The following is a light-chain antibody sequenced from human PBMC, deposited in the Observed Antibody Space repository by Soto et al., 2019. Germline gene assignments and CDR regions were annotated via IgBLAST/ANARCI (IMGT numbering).Light chain of an antibody. CDR1: QSFRGL. Sequence: EVLLTQSPVTLSLSPGERATLSCRASQSFRGLLAWYQQKPGQAPRLLIYGASTRATGIPARFSGSGSGTEFTLTISSLQSEDFAVYYCQQYNNWPAMFGQGTKVDIK. CDR2: GAS. CDR3: QQYNNWPAM. J-gene: IGKJ1*01. V-gene: IGKV3-15*01.